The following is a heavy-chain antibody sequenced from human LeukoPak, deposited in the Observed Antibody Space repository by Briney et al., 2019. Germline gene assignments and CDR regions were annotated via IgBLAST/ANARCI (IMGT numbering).Heavy chain of an antibody. D-gene: IGHD3-22*01. CDR3: ARDRYDSRFDVQYYSDY. Sequence: PGGSLRLSCAASGFTFSSYSMNWVRQAPGKGLEWVSYISSSSSTIYYADSVKGRFTISRDNAKNSLYLQMNSLRAEDTAVYYCARDRYDSRFDVQYYSDYWGQGTLVTVSS. CDR2: ISSSSSTI. CDR1: GFTFSSYS. J-gene: IGHJ4*02. V-gene: IGHV3-48*04.